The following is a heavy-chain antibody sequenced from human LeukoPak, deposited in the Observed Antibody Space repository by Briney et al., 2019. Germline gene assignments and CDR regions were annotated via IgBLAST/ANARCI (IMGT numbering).Heavy chain of an antibody. CDR3: TRDRNILATGLAFDI. CDR2: IKTKTDGGTT. Sequence: GGSLRLSCAASGFTFSNTWMSWVRQAPGKGLEWAGRIKTKTDGGTTDYAAPVKGRFTISRDDSKNMLYLQMNSLKTEDTAVYYCTRDRNILATGLAFDIWGQGTMVTVSS. CDR1: GFTFSNTW. D-gene: IGHD5-12*01. V-gene: IGHV3-15*01. J-gene: IGHJ3*02.